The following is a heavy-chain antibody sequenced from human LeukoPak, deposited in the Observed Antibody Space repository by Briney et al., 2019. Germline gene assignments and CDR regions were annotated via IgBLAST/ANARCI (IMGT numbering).Heavy chain of an antibody. J-gene: IGHJ4*02. D-gene: IGHD3-3*01. CDR1: GGSISSYY. CDR2: IYYSGST. Sequence: SETLSLTCTVSGGSISSYYWSWIRQLPGKGLEWIGYIYYSGSTNYNPSLKSRVTISVDTSKNQFSLKLSSVTAADTAVYYCARRVPDFWSGYYTGIRGYYFDYWGQGTLVTVSS. V-gene: IGHV4-59*08. CDR3: ARRVPDFWSGYYTGIRGYYFDY.